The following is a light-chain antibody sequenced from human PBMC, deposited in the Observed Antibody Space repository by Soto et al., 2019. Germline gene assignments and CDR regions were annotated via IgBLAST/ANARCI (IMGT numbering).Light chain of an antibody. V-gene: IGLV2-14*03. Sequence: QSVLTQPASVSGSPGQSITISCTGTSSDVGGYNYVSWYQQLPGKVPKLMIYDVSNRPSGVSNRFSGSKSGNAASLTISGVQAEEEADYYYCSYTSTSTLYVFGTGTKVTVL. CDR1: SSDVGGYNY. J-gene: IGLJ1*01. CDR3: CSYTSTSTLYV. CDR2: DVS.